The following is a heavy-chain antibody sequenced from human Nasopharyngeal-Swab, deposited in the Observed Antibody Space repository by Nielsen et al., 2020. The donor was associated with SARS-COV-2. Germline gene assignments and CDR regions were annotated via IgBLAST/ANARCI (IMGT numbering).Heavy chain of an antibody. CDR3: ARDHVLPDAFDI. V-gene: IGHV3-21*01. CDR1: GFTFSSYS. J-gene: IGHJ3*02. Sequence: LSLTCAASGFTFSSYSMNWVRQAPGKGLEWVSYISSSSSYIYYADSVKGRFTISRDNAKNSLYLQMNSLRAEDTAVYYCARDHVLPDAFDIWGQGTMVTVSS. D-gene: IGHD3-10*01. CDR2: ISSSSSYI.